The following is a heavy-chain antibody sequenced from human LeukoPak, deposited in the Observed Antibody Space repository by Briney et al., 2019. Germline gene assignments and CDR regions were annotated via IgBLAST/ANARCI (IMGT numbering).Heavy chain of an antibody. CDR1: GFTFSTYA. CDR2: ISGGGSGT. J-gene: IGHJ4*02. CDR3: ARSTSVTPTEFDY. D-gene: IGHD4-17*01. V-gene: IGHV3-23*01. Sequence: GASLRLSCSASGFTFSTYAMTWVRQAPGKGLEWVSAISGGGSGTYHVDSVKGRFTISRDNSKNTLYLQMNSLRAEDTAVYYCARSTSVTPTEFDYWGQGTLVTVSS.